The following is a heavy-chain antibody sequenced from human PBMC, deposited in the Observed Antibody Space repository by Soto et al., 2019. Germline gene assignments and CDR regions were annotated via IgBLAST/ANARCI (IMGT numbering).Heavy chain of an antibody. J-gene: IGHJ6*02. CDR3: TTGIVVLIPSVMDV. Sequence: GGSLRLSCAASGFTFSNAWMSWVRQAPGKGLEWVGRIKRKSDGGTTDYAAPVKGRFTISRDDSKNTLYLQMNSLKTEDTAVYYCTTGIVVLIPSVMDVWGQGTTVTVSS. V-gene: IGHV3-15*01. CDR1: GFTFSNAW. CDR2: IKRKSDGGTT. D-gene: IGHD3-22*01.